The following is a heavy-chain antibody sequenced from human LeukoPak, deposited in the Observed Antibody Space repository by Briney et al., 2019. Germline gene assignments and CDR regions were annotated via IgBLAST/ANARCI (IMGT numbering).Heavy chain of an antibody. J-gene: IGHJ5*02. CDR2: IKQDGSEK. CDR3: ARQQWVVPAAPFDP. D-gene: IGHD2-2*01. Sequence: GGSLRLSRAASGFTFSSYWMSWVRQAPGKGLEWVANIKQDGSEKYYVDSVKGRFTISRDNAKNSLYLQMNSLRAEDTAVYYCARQQWVVPAAPFDPWGQGTLVTVSS. V-gene: IGHV3-7*01. CDR1: GFTFSSYW.